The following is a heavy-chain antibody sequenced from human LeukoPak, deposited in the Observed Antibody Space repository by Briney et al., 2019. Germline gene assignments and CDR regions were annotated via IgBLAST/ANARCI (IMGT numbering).Heavy chain of an antibody. Sequence: GESLRLSCAASGFTFSSYSMNWVRQAPGKGLEWVSYISSASNTIYYADSVKGRFTISRDNAKNSMYLQMNSLRAEDTAMYYCARDGWFGDYNWFDPWGQGTLVTVSS. J-gene: IGHJ5*02. CDR3: ARDGWFGDYNWFDP. V-gene: IGHV3-48*01. CDR2: ISSASNTI. CDR1: GFTFSSYS. D-gene: IGHD3-10*01.